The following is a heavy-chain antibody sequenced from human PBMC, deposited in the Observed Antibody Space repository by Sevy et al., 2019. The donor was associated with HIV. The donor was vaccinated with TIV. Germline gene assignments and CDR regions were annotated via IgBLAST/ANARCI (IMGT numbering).Heavy chain of an antibody. J-gene: IGHJ4*02. CDR1: GFTFGDYW. Sequence: GGYLRLSCAASGFTFGDYWLTWVRQVPGKGLEWVANIKQGGSETYYADSVKGRFSISRDNAKNSLYLQMNSLRAEDTAVYYCARCQPDNYYHDGAVYYGLLFDHWCQGALFTVSS. CDR2: IKQGGSET. CDR3: ARCQPDNYYHDGAVYYGLLFDH. D-gene: IGHD3-9*01. V-gene: IGHV3-7*01.